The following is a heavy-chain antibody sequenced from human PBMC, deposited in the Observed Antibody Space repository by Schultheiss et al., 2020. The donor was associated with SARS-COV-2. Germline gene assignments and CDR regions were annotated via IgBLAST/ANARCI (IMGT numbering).Heavy chain of an antibody. CDR1: GFRFDDYG. Sequence: GGSLRLSCVASGFRFDDYGMTWVRQAPGKGLEWISAIRGNGNFTYYADSVKGRLIISRDNSKNTLYLQLNSLRAEDTAIYYCAKDFWTFGEISNFFDFWGQGTPVTVSS. V-gene: IGHV3-23*01. CDR2: IRGNGNFT. D-gene: IGHD3-10*01. J-gene: IGHJ4*01. CDR3: AKDFWTFGEISNFFDF.